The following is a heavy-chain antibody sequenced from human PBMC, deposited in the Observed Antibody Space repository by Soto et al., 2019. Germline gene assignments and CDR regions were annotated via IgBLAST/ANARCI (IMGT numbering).Heavy chain of an antibody. CDR1: GGYISSRSYY. D-gene: IGHD3-10*01. V-gene: IGHV4-39*07. CDR2: IYYSGST. CDR3: SMVMVRGVNWFDP. J-gene: IGHJ5*02. Sequence: SETLSLTCTVSGGYISSRSYYWGWIRQPPGKGLEWIGSIYYSGSTYYNPSLKSRVTISVDTSKKQFSLKLGSVTAADTAVYYCSMVMVRGVNWFDPWGQGTLVTVSS.